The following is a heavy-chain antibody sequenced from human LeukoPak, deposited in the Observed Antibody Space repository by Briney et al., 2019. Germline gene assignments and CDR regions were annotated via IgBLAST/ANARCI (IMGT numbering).Heavy chain of an antibody. D-gene: IGHD1-1*01. CDR1: GFTFNTYS. J-gene: IGHJ2*01. Sequence: PGGSLRLSCVASGFTFNTYSMHWIRQAPDKGLEWVALVSFDGDEKYYADSVKGRFTISRDNSKNTLYLQMNSLRAEDTAVYYCARDLDGFYWYFDLWGRGTLVTVSS. CDR2: VSFDGDEK. CDR3: ARDLDGFYWYFDL. V-gene: IGHV3-30-3*01.